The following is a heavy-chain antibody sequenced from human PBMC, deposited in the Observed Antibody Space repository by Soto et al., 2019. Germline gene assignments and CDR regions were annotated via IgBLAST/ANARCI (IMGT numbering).Heavy chain of an antibody. D-gene: IGHD6-19*01. J-gene: IGHJ5*02. V-gene: IGHV1-18*04. Sequence: ASVKGSCKSSGYTLTGDYMDWVRQAPGQGLEWMGWISPNNGKTNYAQKRQGRVTMTTDTSTSTDYMELRSLRSDDTAVYYCAILPYSSGWYKVSRFDPWGQGTLVTVSS. CDR3: AILPYSSGWYKVSRFDP. CDR1: GYTLTGDY. CDR2: ISPNNGKT.